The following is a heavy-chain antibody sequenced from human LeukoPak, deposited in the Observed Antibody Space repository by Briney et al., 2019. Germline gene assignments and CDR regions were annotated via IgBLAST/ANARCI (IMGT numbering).Heavy chain of an antibody. Sequence: ASVKVSCKASGYTFTSYGISWVRQAPGQGLEWMGWISAYNGNTNYAQKLQGRVTMTTDTSTSTAYMELRSLRSDDTAVYYCARVDDYVWGGIYYFDYWGQGTLVTVSS. D-gene: IGHD3-16*01. CDR2: ISAYNGNT. CDR1: GYTFTSYG. V-gene: IGHV1-18*01. CDR3: ARVDDYVWGGIYYFDY. J-gene: IGHJ4*02.